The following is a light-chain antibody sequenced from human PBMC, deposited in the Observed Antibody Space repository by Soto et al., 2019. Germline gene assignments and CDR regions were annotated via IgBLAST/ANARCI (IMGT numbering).Light chain of an antibody. J-gene: IGKJ2*01. CDR1: QGNNTF. CDR3: LQLTDRRFS. Sequence: IQLTQSPSSLSASVGDRVTISCRASQGNNTFVAWYQQKSGKAPKLLIFAASTLQSGVPSRFSGSGSGTDFTLTISSLQPEDFATYYCLQLTDRRFSFGQGTKVDIK. CDR2: AAS. V-gene: IGKV1-9*01.